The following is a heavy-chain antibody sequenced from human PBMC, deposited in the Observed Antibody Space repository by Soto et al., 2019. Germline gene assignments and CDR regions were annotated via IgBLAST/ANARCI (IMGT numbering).Heavy chain of an antibody. V-gene: IGHV4-4*02. CDR1: GGSISSSNW. D-gene: IGHD6-13*01. J-gene: IGHJ4*02. CDR2: IYHSGST. Sequence: GTLSLTCAVSGGSISSSNWWSWVRQPPGKGLEWIGEIYHSGSTNYNPSLKSRVTISVDKSKNQFSLKLSSVTAADTAVYYCARARDSSSWYPPYYFDYWGQGTLVTVSS. CDR3: ARARDSSSWYPPYYFDY.